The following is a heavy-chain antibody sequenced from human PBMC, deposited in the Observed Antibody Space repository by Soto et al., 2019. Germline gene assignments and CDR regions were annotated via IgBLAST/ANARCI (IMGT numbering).Heavy chain of an antibody. D-gene: IGHD5-12*01. V-gene: IGHV4-34*01. Sequence: PSETLSLTCAVYGGSFSGYYWSWIRQPPGKGLEWIGEINHSGSTNYNPSLKSRVTISVDTSKNQFSLKLSSVTAADTALYYCARVFRGGYDFGHFDYWGQGTLVTVSS. CDR2: INHSGST. J-gene: IGHJ4*02. CDR3: ARVFRGGYDFGHFDY. CDR1: GGSFSGYY.